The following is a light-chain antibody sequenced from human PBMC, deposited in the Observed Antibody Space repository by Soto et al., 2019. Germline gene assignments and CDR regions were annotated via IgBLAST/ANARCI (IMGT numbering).Light chain of an antibody. CDR1: QSISSY. CDR3: QQSYSTPQYT. J-gene: IGKJ2*01. CDR2: AAS. Sequence: DIQMTQSPSSLSASVGARVTIPCRASQSISSYLNWYQQKPGKAPKLLIYAASSLQSGVPSRFSGSGSGTDFSLTISSLQPEDFATYYCQQSYSTPQYTFGQGTKLEIK. V-gene: IGKV1-39*01.